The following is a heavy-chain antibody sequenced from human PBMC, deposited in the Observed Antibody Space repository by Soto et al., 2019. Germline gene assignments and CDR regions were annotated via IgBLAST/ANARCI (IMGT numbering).Heavy chain of an antibody. J-gene: IGHJ6*02. CDR2: IKSKTDGGTT. Sequence: GGSLRLSCAASGFTFSNAWMNWVRQAPGKGLEWVGRIKSKTDGGTTDYAAPVKGRFTISRDDSKNTLYLQMNSLKTEDTAVYYCTSARIQQLVSYYYYGMDVWGQGTTVTVSS. CDR1: GFTFSNAW. D-gene: IGHD6-13*01. V-gene: IGHV3-15*07. CDR3: TSARIQQLVSYYYYGMDV.